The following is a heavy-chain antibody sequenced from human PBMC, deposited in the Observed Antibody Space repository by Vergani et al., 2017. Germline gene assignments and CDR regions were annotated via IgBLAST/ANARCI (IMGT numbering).Heavy chain of an antibody. V-gene: IGHV4-4*02. D-gene: IGHD2-2*01. CDR1: GGSISSSNW. J-gene: IGHJ5*02. CDR3: ARVVPAAAIRGKNWFDP. Sequence: QVQLQESGPGLVKPSGTLSLTCAVPGGSISSSNWWSWVRQPPGKGLEWIGENYHSGSTNYNPSLKSRATISVDKSKNQFSLKRSSVTAADTAEYYCARVVPAAAIRGKNWFDPWGQGTLVTVSS. CDR2: NYHSGST.